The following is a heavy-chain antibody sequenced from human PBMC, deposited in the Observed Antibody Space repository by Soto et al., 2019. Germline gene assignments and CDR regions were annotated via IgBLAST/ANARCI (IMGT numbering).Heavy chain of an antibody. CDR1: GFTFKSYW. CDR2: INQDGSEK. Sequence: EAQLVESGGGLVQPGGSLRLSCAASGFTFKSYWMSWVRQAPGKGLEWVANINQDGSEKYYAESVKGRFTISRDNANDSVSMQLNSLRAEDSAVYFCAREYKILGFGRSERGKNWFGPWGQGTQVIVST. CDR3: AREYKILGFGRSERGKNWFGP. V-gene: IGHV3-7*03. J-gene: IGHJ5*02. D-gene: IGHD3-10*01.